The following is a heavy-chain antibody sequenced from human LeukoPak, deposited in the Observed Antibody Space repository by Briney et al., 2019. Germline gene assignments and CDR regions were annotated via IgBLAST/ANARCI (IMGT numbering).Heavy chain of an antibody. CDR1: GFIFSDYY. D-gene: IGHD3-10*01. CDR3: ARLSGSYCFDY. Sequence: PGGSLRLSCAASGFIFSDYYMSWIRQAPGKGLEWVSYISGSSTYTNYADAGKGRFTISRDNAENSLYLQMNSLRAEDTAVYYCARLSGSYCFDYWGQGALVTVSS. J-gene: IGHJ4*02. CDR2: ISGSSTYT. V-gene: IGHV3-11*06.